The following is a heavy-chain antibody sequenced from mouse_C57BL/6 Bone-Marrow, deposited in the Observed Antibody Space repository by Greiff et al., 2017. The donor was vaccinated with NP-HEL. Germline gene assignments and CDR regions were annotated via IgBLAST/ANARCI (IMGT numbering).Heavy chain of an antibody. D-gene: IGHD2-5*01. J-gene: IGHJ4*01. Sequence: VQLQQSGPELVKPGASVKISCKASGYAFSSSWMNWVKQRPGKGLEWIGRIYPGDGDTNYNGKFKGQATLTADNSSSTAYMQLSSLTSEDSAVYFCARRRSNYVGARDYWGQGTSVTVSS. CDR3: ARRRSNYVGARDY. CDR1: GYAFSSSW. V-gene: IGHV1-82*01. CDR2: IYPGDGDT.